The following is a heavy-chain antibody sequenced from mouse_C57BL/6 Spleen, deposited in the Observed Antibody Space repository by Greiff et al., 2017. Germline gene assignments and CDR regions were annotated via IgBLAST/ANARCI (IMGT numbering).Heavy chain of an antibody. CDR2: ISDGGSYT. CDR3: ARTHYGNYEAWFAY. CDR1: GFTFSSYA. D-gene: IGHD2-1*01. Sequence: EVHLVESGGGLVKPGGSLKLSCAASGFTFSSYAMSWVRQTPEQRLEWVATISDGGSYTYYPDNVKGRFTISRDNAKNNLYLQMSHLKSEDTAMYYCARTHYGNYEAWFAYWGQGTLVTVSA. J-gene: IGHJ3*01. V-gene: IGHV5-4*01.